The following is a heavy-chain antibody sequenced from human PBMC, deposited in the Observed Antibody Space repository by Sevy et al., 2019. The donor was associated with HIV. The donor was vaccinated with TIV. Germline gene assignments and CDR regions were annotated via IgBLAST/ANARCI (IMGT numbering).Heavy chain of an antibody. CDR2: IGYGGKNA. D-gene: IGHD1-26*01. V-gene: IGHV3-33*01. Sequence: GGSLRLSCAASGFTFSNFGMHWARQVPGGGLEWVAIIGYGGKNAYYADSVKGRFTISRDNSKNTLYLQMNNLRAEDTAVYYCARDLEEWELRYLGYWGQGTLVTVSS. CDR1: GFTFSNFG. J-gene: IGHJ4*02. CDR3: ARDLEEWELRYLGY.